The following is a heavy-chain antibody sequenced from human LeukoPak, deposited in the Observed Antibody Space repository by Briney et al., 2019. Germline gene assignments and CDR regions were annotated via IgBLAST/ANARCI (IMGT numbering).Heavy chain of an antibody. Sequence: KSSETLSLTCIVSGYSISSGYYWGWIRQPPGKGLEWIGSIYHSGSTYYNPSLKSRVTISVDTSKNQFSLKLSSVTAADTAVYYCARDWKRGYSYGSPYYYYMDVWGKGTTVTVSS. J-gene: IGHJ6*03. CDR3: ARDWKRGYSYGSPYYYYMDV. CDR2: IYHSGST. D-gene: IGHD5-18*01. CDR1: GYSISSGYY. V-gene: IGHV4-38-2*02.